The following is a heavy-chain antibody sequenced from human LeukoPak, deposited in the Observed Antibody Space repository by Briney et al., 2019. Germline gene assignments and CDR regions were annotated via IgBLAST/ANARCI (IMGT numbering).Heavy chain of an antibody. Sequence: ASVKVSCKASGYTFTGYYMHWVRQAPGQGLEWMGIINPSGGSTSYAQKFQGRVTMTRDMSTSTVYMELSSLRSEDTAVYYCARDIIPAWSTMVRGPVDYWGQGTLVTVSS. CDR3: ARDIIPAWSTMVRGPVDY. V-gene: IGHV1-46*01. D-gene: IGHD3-10*01. CDR2: INPSGGST. J-gene: IGHJ4*02. CDR1: GYTFTGYY.